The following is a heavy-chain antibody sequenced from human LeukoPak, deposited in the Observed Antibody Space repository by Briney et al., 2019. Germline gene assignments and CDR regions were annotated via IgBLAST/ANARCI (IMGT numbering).Heavy chain of an antibody. CDR2: IWYDGSNK. J-gene: IGHJ4*02. D-gene: IGHD2/OR15-2a*01. V-gene: IGHV3-33*01. Sequence: GSLRLSCAASGFTFSNYGMHWVRQAPGKGLEWVALIWYDGSNKYYTDSMKGRLTISRDNSKDTLFLQMNSLRAEDTAVYYCAREGPRGNSQFDYWGQGTLVTVSS. CDR1: GFTFSNYG. CDR3: AREGPRGNSQFDY.